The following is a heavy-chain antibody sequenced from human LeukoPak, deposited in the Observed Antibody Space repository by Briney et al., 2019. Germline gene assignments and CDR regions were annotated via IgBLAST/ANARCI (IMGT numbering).Heavy chain of an antibody. D-gene: IGHD3-10*01. CDR2: ISGSGGST. CDR1: GFTFSSYA. V-gene: IGHV3-23*01. Sequence: GGSLRLSCAASGFTFSSYAMSWVRQAPGKGLEWVSAISGSGGSTYYAGSVKGRFTISRDNSKNTLYLQMNSLRAEDTAVYYCAKIVYYGSGSSPPFDYWGQGTLVTVSS. CDR3: AKIVYYGSGSSPPFDY. J-gene: IGHJ4*02.